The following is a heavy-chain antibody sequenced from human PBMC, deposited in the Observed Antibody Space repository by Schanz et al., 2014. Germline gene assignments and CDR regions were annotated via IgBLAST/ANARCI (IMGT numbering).Heavy chain of an antibody. Sequence: QVQLVQSGTQVKKPGASVKVSCKASGYTLSAYSLHWVRQAPGQGLEWLGWMNPNSGNPGFAQKFRGRVTMTRNTSMSTAYMELRGLRSEDTAVYYCARDRLECGAECYSVEVFEIWGQGTLVIVSS. J-gene: IGHJ4*02. CDR1: GYTLSAYS. D-gene: IGHD2-21*01. V-gene: IGHV1-8*02. CDR2: MNPNSGNP. CDR3: ARDRLECGAECYSVEVFEI.